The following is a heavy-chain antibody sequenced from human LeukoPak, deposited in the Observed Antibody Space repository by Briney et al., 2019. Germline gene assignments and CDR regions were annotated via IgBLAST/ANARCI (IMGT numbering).Heavy chain of an antibody. CDR3: ARILVRPNSDAFDI. Sequence: ASLKDSCKAPRYTFTGYHMHWVRPAPGQGLEWMGPIKPNSGGTNYAQKFQGRVTMTRDTSISTAYMELSRLRSDDTAVYYCARILVRPNSDAFDIWGQGTMVTVSS. CDR2: IKPNSGGT. CDR1: RYTFTGYH. D-gene: IGHD4-23*01. V-gene: IGHV1-2*06. J-gene: IGHJ3*02.